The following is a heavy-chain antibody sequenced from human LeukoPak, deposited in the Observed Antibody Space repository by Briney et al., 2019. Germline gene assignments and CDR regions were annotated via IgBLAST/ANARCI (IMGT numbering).Heavy chain of an antibody. V-gene: IGHV3-23*01. CDR2: ISDSGGGT. CDR3: AKDLTYYYDSSGYYQAESADY. Sequence: PGGSLRLSCAASGFTFNKFAMTWVRQAPGKGLQWVSAISDSGGGTYYADSVKGRFTVSRDNFNNMLYLQMNSLRAEDTAVYYCAKDLTYYYDSSGYYQAESADYWGQGTLVTVSS. J-gene: IGHJ4*02. CDR1: GFTFNKFA. D-gene: IGHD3-22*01.